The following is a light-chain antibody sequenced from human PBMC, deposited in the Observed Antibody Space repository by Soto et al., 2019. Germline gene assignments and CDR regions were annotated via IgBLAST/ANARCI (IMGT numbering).Light chain of an antibody. CDR1: QSVSSTY. CDR3: QQYGGSPLYT. J-gene: IGKJ2*01. Sequence: ELVLTQSPGTLSLSPGERATLSCRASQSVSSTYLAWYQKKPGQAPSLLIYGASSSATGIPDRFSGSGSVTDFTLSISRLEPEDLAVYYCQQYGGSPLYTFGQGTKLEIK. V-gene: IGKV3-20*01. CDR2: GAS.